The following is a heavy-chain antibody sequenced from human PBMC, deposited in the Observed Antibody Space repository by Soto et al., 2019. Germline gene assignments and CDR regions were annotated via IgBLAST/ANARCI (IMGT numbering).Heavy chain of an antibody. CDR1: GYNFTSHT. CDR2: IYIGNGDT. D-gene: IGHD1-1*01. J-gene: IGHJ4*02. CDR3: ARDRAPWSDYFDL. V-gene: IGHV1-3*04. Sequence: ASVEVSCKASGYNFTSHTVHWVRQAPGQRFEGMGRIYIGNGDTKYSQKFQGRVTIIRNTSARTAFMELNSLTSEDTAVYYWARDRAPWSDYFDLWCQGTLLTVSS.